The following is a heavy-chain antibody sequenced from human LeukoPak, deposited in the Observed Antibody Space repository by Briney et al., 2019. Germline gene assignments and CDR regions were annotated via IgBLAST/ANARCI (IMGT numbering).Heavy chain of an antibody. CDR1: GFSFSSYA. CDR2: ISGRDGRT. V-gene: IGHV3-23*01. CDR3: STSPSFGSSWYQFNY. J-gene: IGHJ4*02. D-gene: IGHD6-13*01. Sequence: GGSLRLSCAASGFSFSSYAMSWVRQAPGRGLEWVSAISGRDGRTYYTDSVKGRFTISRDNSRDTLYLQMNSLRAEDTAVYYCSTSPSFGSSWYQFNYWGQGTLVTVSS.